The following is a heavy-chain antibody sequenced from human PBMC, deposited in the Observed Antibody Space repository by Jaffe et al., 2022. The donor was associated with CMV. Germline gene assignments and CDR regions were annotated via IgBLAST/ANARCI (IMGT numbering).Heavy chain of an antibody. D-gene: IGHD2-21*02. Sequence: QLQLQESGPGLVKPSETLSLTCTVSGGSISSSSYYWGWIRQPPGKGLEWIGSIYYSGSTYYNPSLKSRVTISVDTSKNQFSLKLSSVTAADTAVYYCASHRCGGDCYPGRDAFDIWGQGTMVTVSS. CDR3: ASHRCGGDCYPGRDAFDI. V-gene: IGHV4-39*01. CDR1: GGSISSSSYY. CDR2: IYYSGST. J-gene: IGHJ3*02.